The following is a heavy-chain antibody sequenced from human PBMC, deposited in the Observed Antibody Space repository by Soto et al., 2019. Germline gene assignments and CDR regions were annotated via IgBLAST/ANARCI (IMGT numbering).Heavy chain of an antibody. CDR3: ARYSSSWFPTSYNWFDP. Sequence: SETLSLTCTVSGGSISSGGYYWSWIRQHPGKGLEWIGYIYYSGSTYYNPSLKSRVTISVDTSKNQFSLKLSSVTAADTAVYYCARYSSSWFPTSYNWFDPWRQGTLVTVSS. J-gene: IGHJ5*02. V-gene: IGHV4-31*03. D-gene: IGHD6-13*01. CDR1: GGSISSGGYY. CDR2: IYYSGST.